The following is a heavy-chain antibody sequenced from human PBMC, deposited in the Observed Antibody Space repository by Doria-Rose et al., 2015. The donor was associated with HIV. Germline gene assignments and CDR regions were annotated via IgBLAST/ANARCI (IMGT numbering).Heavy chain of an antibody. CDR3: ARIKSSRWYHKYYFDF. Sequence: QVQLVQSGPVLVKPTETLTLTCTVSGVSLSSPGMGVSWIRQPPGKALEWLAHNFSDDERSYKTSLKSRLTISRGTSKSQVVLTMTDMDPVDTATYYCARIKSSRWYHKYYFDFWGQGTLVIVSA. CDR2: NFSDDER. J-gene: IGHJ4*02. V-gene: IGHV2-26*01. CDR1: GVSLSSPGMG. D-gene: IGHD6-13*01.